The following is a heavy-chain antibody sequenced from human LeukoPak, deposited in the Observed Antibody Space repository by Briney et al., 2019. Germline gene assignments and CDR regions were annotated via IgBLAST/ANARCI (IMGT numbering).Heavy chain of an antibody. J-gene: IGHJ6*02. CDR1: GGTFSGYA. CDR2: IIPIFGTA. CDR3: ASLYYDILTGYQLHYYYGMDV. V-gene: IGHV1-69*13. Sequence: SVKVSCKASGGTFSGYAISWVRQAPGQGLEWMGGIIPIFGTANYAQKFQGRVTITADESTSTAYMELSSLRSEDTAVYYCASLYYDILTGYQLHYYYGMDVWGQGTTVTVSS. D-gene: IGHD3-9*01.